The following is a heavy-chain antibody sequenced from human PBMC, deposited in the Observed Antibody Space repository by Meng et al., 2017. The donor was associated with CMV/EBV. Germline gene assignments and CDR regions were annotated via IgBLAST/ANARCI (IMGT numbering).Heavy chain of an antibody. CDR2: ISSSGSTI. Sequence: GGSLRLSCAASGFTFSDYYMSWIRQAPGKGLEWVSYISSSGSTIYYADSAKGRFTISRDNAKNSLYLQMNSLRAEDTAVYYCARDKGCSSTSCYALDYFGMDVWGQGTTVTVSS. D-gene: IGHD2-2*01. J-gene: IGHJ6*02. V-gene: IGHV3-11*04. CDR3: ARDKGCSSTSCYALDYFGMDV. CDR1: GFTFSDYY.